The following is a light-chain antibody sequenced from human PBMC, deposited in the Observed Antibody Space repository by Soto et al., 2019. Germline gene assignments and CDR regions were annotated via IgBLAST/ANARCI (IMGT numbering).Light chain of an antibody. CDR2: DVS. CDR3: CSYAGSPRYV. CDR1: SSDVGGYNY. Sequence: QAVVTQPRSVSGSPGQSVTISCTGTSSDVGGYNYVSWYQQHPGKAPKVMIYDVSERPSGVPDRFSGSKSGNTASLTISGLQAEDEADYYCCSYAGSPRYVFGTGTKVTVL. V-gene: IGLV2-11*01. J-gene: IGLJ1*01.